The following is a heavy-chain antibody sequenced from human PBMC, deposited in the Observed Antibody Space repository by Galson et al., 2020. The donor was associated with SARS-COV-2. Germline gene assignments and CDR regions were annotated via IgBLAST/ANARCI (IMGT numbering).Heavy chain of an antibody. Sequence: SETLSLTCSVPCGSITSADYHRSWIRQPPGKGLEWIGNIFYSGGSSYNPSLKCRVTLSEDTSKNQFSLMLSSMTVADTAVYHCARGYYYGSLHSLLTPWGQGIVVTVSS. V-gene: IGHV4-30-4*08. CDR1: CGSITSADYH. D-gene: IGHD3-10*01. CDR2: IFYSGGS. CDR3: ARGYYYGSLHSLLTP. J-gene: IGHJ5*02.